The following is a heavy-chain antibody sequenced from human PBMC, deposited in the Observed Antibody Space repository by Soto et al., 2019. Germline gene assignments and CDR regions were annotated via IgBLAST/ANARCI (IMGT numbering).Heavy chain of an antibody. CDR2: ISSSSSYI. CDR1: GLTFGSHS. Sequence: LPNRAVGLTFGSHSMRCVRQAPGKGLEWVSSISSSSSYIYYADSVKGRFTISRDNAKNSLYLQMNSLRAEDTAVYYCARDPTTGLADYWGEGTLVTVSS. J-gene: IGHJ4*02. CDR3: ARDPTTGLADY. D-gene: IGHD4-17*01. V-gene: IGHV3-21*01.